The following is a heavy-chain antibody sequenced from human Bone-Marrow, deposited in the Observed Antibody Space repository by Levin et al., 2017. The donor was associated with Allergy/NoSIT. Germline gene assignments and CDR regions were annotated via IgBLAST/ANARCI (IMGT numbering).Heavy chain of an antibody. CDR3: ARDLNWAFDY. Sequence: GESLKISCAASGFSFSRYSMNWVRQPPGKGLEWISYITSDSSATSYADSVKGRFTISRDNAKNSLYLQMNSLRAEDTALYYCARDLNWAFDYWGQGALVTVSS. J-gene: IGHJ4*02. CDR2: ITSDSSAT. CDR1: GFSFSRYS. D-gene: IGHD3-16*01. V-gene: IGHV3-48*01.